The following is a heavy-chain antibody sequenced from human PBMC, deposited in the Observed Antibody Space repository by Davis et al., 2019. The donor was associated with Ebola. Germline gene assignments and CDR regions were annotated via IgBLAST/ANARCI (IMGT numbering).Heavy chain of an antibody. CDR3: ARQGRYSYGSYYYYGMDV. Sequence: GESLKISCKASGYSFTTYWIGWVRQVPGKGLEWMGLIHPGDSDIRYSPSFQGQVTISVDKSITTAYLQWSSLKASDTAMYYCARQGRYSYGSYYYYGMDVWGQGTTVTVSS. D-gene: IGHD5-18*01. CDR1: GYSFTTYW. J-gene: IGHJ6*02. V-gene: IGHV5-51*01. CDR2: IHPGDSDI.